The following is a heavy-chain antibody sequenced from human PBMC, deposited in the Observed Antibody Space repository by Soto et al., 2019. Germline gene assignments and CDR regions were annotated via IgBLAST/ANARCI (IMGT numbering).Heavy chain of an antibody. V-gene: IGHV5-51*01. D-gene: IGHD6-25*01. J-gene: IGHJ4*02. CDR3: AAGSDYGGAFLY. CDR1: GYTFTTSW. Sequence: GESLKISCKAAGYTFTTSWIGWVRQVPGKGLEWMGVIFPGDSDTRYSPSFEGHVSISADKSITSAYLEWSTLKASDTAIYYCAAGSDYGGAFLYWGQGSLVTVSS. CDR2: IFPGDSDT.